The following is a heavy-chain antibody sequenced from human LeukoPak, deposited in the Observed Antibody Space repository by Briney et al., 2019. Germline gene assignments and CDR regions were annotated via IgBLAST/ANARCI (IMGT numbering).Heavy chain of an antibody. CDR1: EYTFTDYY. D-gene: IGHD6-6*01. Sequence: GASVKVSCKASEYTFTDYYLHWVRQAPGQGPEWMGWMNPNSGNTGYAQKFQGRVTMTRNTSISTAYMELSSLRSEDTAVYYCARGRVRSSSILYWFDPWGQGTLVTVSS. V-gene: IGHV1-8*02. CDR3: ARGRVRSSSILYWFDP. J-gene: IGHJ5*02. CDR2: MNPNSGNT.